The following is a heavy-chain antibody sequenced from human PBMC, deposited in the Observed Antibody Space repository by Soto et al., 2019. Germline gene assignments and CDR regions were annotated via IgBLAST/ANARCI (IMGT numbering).Heavy chain of an antibody. CDR3: ARDPRTTVTTYAAPFDP. V-gene: IGHV1-69*13. CDR1: GVAFNSYA. D-gene: IGHD4-4*01. Sequence: SAKVSCKASGVAFNSYAISWVRQAPGQGLEWMGGIIPIFGTANYAQKFQGRVTITADESTSTAYMELSSLRSEDTAVYYCARDPRTTVTTYAAPFDPWGQGTLVTVSS. CDR2: IIPIFGTA. J-gene: IGHJ5*02.